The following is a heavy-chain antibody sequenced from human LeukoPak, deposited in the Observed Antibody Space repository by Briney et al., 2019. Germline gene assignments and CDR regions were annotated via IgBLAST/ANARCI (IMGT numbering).Heavy chain of an antibody. J-gene: IGHJ3*02. D-gene: IGHD4/OR15-4a*01. CDR3: ADYIMTLDAFDI. Sequence: ASVKVSCKVSGYTLTELSMHWVRQAPGKGLEWMGGFDPEDGETIYAQKFQGRVTMTEDTSTGTAYMELSSLRSEDTAVYYCADYIMTLDAFDIWGQGTMVTVSS. CDR1: GYTLTELS. V-gene: IGHV1-24*01. CDR2: FDPEDGET.